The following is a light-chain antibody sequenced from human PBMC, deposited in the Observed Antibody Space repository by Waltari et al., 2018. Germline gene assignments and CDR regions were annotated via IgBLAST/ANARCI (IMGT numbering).Light chain of an antibody. CDR1: NIGTKD. Sequence: SFVLTQPPSVSVAPGKTATITCGGSNIGTKDVHWYQPKPGLAPLLGVFAGSDRPTGIPERFSGYSAGNTATLTISRVEAGDEADYYCQVWDNGSDHSVFGGGTKVTVL. V-gene: IGLV3-21*03. CDR2: AGS. J-gene: IGLJ3*02. CDR3: QVWDNGSDHSV.